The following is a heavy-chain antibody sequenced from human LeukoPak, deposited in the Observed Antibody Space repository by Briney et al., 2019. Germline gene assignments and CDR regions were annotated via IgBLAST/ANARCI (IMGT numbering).Heavy chain of an antibody. Sequence: SQTLSLTCTVSGGSIGIGGYYWSWIRQHPGKGLEWIGYIYPSGTTYYNPSLKSQVTISVDTSKVQFSLTLRSATAADTAVYYCARGNPRYSSGLGFDYWGQGSLVTVSS. V-gene: IGHV4-31*01. CDR2: IYPSGTT. J-gene: IGHJ4*02. CDR3: ARGNPRYSSGLGFDY. D-gene: IGHD6-19*01. CDR1: GGSIGIGGYY.